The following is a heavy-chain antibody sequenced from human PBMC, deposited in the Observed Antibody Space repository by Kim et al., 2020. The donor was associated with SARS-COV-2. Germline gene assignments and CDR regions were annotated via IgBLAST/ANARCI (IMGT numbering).Heavy chain of an antibody. Sequence: SETLSLTCTVSGGSISSSSYYWGWIRQPPGKGLEWIGSIYYSGSTYYNPSLKSRVTISVDTSKNQFSLKLSSVTAADTAVYYCARLAAAGTEDYYYYGMDVWGQGTTVTVS. J-gene: IGHJ6*02. D-gene: IGHD6-13*01. CDR1: GGSISSSSYY. CDR2: IYYSGST. CDR3: ARLAAAGTEDYYYYGMDV. V-gene: IGHV4-39*01.